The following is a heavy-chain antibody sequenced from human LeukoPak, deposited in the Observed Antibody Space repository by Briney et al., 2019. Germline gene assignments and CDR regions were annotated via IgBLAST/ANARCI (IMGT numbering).Heavy chain of an antibody. CDR3: ARARYGYSYKAPLDY. V-gene: IGHV1-69*05. D-gene: IGHD5-18*01. J-gene: IGHJ4*02. CDR1: GGTFSRYA. CDR2: IIPIFGTA. Sequence: SVKVSCKASGGTFSRYAISWVRQAPGQGLEWMGGIIPIFGTANYAQKFQGRVTITTDESTSTAYMELSSLRSEDTAVYYCARARYGYSYKAPLDYWGQGTLVTVSS.